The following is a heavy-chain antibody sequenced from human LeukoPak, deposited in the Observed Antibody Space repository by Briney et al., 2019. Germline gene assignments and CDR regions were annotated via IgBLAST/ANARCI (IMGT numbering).Heavy chain of an antibody. V-gene: IGHV4-39*01. Sequence: SETLSLTCTVSGGSITTSTSYWGWIRQPPGKGLEWIGCVYHSGSTYYTPSLKSRLTISVDTSKNQFSLKLRSVIATDTAVYYCARLSAWWLADYWGQGTQVTVSS. CDR3: ARLSAWWLADY. CDR1: GGSITTSTSY. D-gene: IGHD2-15*01. J-gene: IGHJ4*02. CDR2: VYHSGST.